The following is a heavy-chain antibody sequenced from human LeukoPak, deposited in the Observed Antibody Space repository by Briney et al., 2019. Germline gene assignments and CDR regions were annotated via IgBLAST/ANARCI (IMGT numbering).Heavy chain of an antibody. Sequence: SETLSLTCAVYGGSFSGYYWSWIRQPPGKGLEWIGEINHSGSTNYNPSLKSRVTISVDTSKNQFSLKLSSVTAADTAVYYCARLPAAMSYYYYYYMDVWGKGTTVTISS. CDR2: INHSGST. D-gene: IGHD2-2*01. J-gene: IGHJ6*03. CDR3: ARLPAAMSYYYYYYMDV. CDR1: GGSFSGYY. V-gene: IGHV4-34*01.